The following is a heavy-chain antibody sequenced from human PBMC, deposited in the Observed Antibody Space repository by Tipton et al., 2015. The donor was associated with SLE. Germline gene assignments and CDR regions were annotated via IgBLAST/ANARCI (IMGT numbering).Heavy chain of an antibody. J-gene: IGHJ5*02. CDR3: ASHSGPYNWFDP. Sequence: LRLSCTVSGGSISSGGYYWSWIRQHPGKGLEWIGYIYYSGSTYYNPSLKSRVTISVDTSKNQFSLKLSSVTAADTAVYYCASHSGPYNWFDPWGQGTLVTVSS. V-gene: IGHV4-31*03. CDR1: GGSISSGGYY. CDR2: IYYSGST. D-gene: IGHD6-19*01.